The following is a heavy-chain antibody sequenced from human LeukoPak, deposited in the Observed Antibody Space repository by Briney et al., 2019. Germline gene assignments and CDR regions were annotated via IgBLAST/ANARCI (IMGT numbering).Heavy chain of an antibody. D-gene: IGHD3-10*01. CDR3: ARDQGSVRGVPDAFDI. Sequence: ASVKVSCKASGYTFTGYYMHWVRQAPGQGLEWMGRINPNSGGTNYAQKFQGWVTMTRDTSISTAYMELSRLRSDDTAVYYCARDQGSVRGVPDAFDIWGQGTMVTVSS. V-gene: IGHV1-2*04. CDR2: INPNSGGT. CDR1: GYTFTGYY. J-gene: IGHJ3*02.